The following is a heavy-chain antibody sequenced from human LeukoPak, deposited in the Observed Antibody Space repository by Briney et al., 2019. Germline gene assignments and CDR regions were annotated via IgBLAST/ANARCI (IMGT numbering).Heavy chain of an antibody. Sequence: PGRSLRLSCAASGFTFSSYAMSWVRQAPGKGLDWVSVISGSGGSTDYADSVKGRFTISRDNSKDTLYLQMNSLRVEDTAIYYCAKDQGPWIQLWSYFDYWGQGTLVTVSS. V-gene: IGHV3-23*01. CDR3: AKDQGPWIQLWSYFDY. D-gene: IGHD5-18*01. CDR1: GFTFSSYA. CDR2: ISGSGGST. J-gene: IGHJ4*02.